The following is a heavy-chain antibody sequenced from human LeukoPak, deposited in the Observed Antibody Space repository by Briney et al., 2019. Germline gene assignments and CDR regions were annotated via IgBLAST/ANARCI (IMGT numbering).Heavy chain of an antibody. D-gene: IGHD6-19*01. CDR3: ARVSFLAGSGWYVVGAGAFDI. CDR2: IFYSGST. CDR1: GGSISTSNYY. Sequence: SETLSLTCTVSGGSISTSNYYWGWIRQPPGKGLEWIGNIFYSGSTYYSPSLKSRVTISLDTSRNQFSLKLSSVTAADTAVYYCARVSFLAGSGWYVVGAGAFDIWGQGTMVTVSS. J-gene: IGHJ3*02. V-gene: IGHV4-39*07.